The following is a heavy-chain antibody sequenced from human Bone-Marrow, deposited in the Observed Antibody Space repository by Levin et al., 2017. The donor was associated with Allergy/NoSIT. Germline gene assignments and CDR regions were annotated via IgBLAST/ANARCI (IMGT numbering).Heavy chain of an antibody. CDR3: VRGSGLATPGADY. CDR2: ISYSGTND. V-gene: IGHV3-30*03. Sequence: GESLKISCVASGFSFSNYGMHWVRQAPGRGLEWLGLISYSGTNDKYADSVKGRFTISRDNSKNTVYLQMSGLRVDDTSVYYCVRGSGLATPGADYWGQGTLVDVSS. D-gene: IGHD6-13*01. CDR1: GFSFSNYG. J-gene: IGHJ4*02.